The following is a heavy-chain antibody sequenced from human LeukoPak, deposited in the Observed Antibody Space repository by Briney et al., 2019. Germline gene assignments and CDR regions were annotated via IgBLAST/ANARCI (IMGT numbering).Heavy chain of an antibody. J-gene: IGHJ6*02. Sequence: GASVKVSCKASGYTFTGYYMHWVRQAPGQGLEWMGWINPNSGGTNYAQKFQGRVTMTRDTSISTAYMELSRLRSDDTAVYYCAGLQLLSRGYYYGMDVWGQGTTVTVSS. CDR3: AGLQLLSRGYYYGMDV. V-gene: IGHV1-2*02. D-gene: IGHD2-21*02. CDR1: GYTFTGYY. CDR2: INPNSGGT.